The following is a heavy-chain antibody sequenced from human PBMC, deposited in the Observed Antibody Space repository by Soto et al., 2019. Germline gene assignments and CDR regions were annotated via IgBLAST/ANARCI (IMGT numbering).Heavy chain of an antibody. CDR1: GFTFSSYA. Sequence: GGSLRLSCAASGFTFSSYAMSWVRQAPGKGLEWVSAISGSGGSTYYADSVKGRFTIPRDNSKNTLYLQMNSLRAEDTAVYYCAKLLDDYYDSLPWGYYYYGMDVWGQGTTVTVSS. J-gene: IGHJ6*02. CDR3: AKLLDDYYDSLPWGYYYYGMDV. CDR2: ISGSGGST. V-gene: IGHV3-23*01. D-gene: IGHD3-22*01.